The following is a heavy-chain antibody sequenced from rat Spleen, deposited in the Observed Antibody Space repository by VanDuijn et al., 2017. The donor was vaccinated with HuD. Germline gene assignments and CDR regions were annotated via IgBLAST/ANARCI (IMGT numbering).Heavy chain of an antibody. CDR1: GFTFSRSA. Sequence: EVQLVESGGGLVQPGRSLKLSCAASGFTFSRSAMAWVRQAPTKGLEWVATISTGGGRTYYRDSVKGRVTVSRNTAKNTQYLQMDSLRSEDTATYYCARHGYGYTFYFDYWGQGVMVTVSS. D-gene: IGHD1-4*01. CDR2: ISTGGGRT. V-gene: IGHV5S13*01. J-gene: IGHJ2*01. CDR3: ARHGYGYTFYFDY.